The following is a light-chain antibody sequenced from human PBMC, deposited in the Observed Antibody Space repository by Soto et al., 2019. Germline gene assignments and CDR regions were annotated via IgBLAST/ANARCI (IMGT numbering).Light chain of an antibody. Sequence: DIQMTQSPSTLSASVGDRVTITCRASQSISSWFAWYQQKPGKAPNLLIYKASSLESGVPSRFSGNGYGTEFTLTNSSLQPDDFATYYCQQYNSYPLTFGGGTKVEIK. J-gene: IGKJ4*01. CDR1: QSISSW. CDR3: QQYNSYPLT. V-gene: IGKV1-5*03. CDR2: KAS.